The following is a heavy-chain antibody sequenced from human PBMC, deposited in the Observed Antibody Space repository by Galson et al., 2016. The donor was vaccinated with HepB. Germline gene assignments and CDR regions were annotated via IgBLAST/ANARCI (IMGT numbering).Heavy chain of an antibody. D-gene: IGHD3-9*01. V-gene: IGHV1-8*01. CDR2: RNPNSGNT. CDR3: ARRHRGAYYDMLTGYYRGAFDI. CDR1: GYTFTSYD. J-gene: IGHJ3*02. Sequence: SVKVSCKASGYTFTSYDINWVRQATGQGLEWMGWRNPNSGNTGYAQKFQGRVTITRDTSATTAYMELSSLRSEDTAVYYCARRHRGAYYDMLTGYYRGAFDIWGQGTMVTVSS.